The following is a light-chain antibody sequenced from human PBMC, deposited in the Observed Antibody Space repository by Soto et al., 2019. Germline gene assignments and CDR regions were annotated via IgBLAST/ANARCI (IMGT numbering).Light chain of an antibody. CDR3: QVWASTAEFFV. CDR1: KIGSKI. V-gene: IGLV3-21*02. J-gene: IGLJ1*01. CDR2: DAT. Sequence: SYELTHSPSVSVAPGHTAKITCGGDKIGSKIVHWYKQRPGQAPVAVVFDATDRPSGIPDRISASRSGDTATLTISRVEAGDEADYYCQVWASTAEFFVFGSGTKVTAL.